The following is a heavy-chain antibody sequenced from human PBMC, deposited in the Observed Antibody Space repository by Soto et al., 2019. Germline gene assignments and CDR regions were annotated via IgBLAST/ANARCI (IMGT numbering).Heavy chain of an antibody. J-gene: IGHJ4*02. D-gene: IGHD3-10*01. Sequence: QVQLQESGPGLVKPSQTLSLTCTVSGGSISSGDYYWSWIRQPPGKGLEWIGYIYYSGSTYYNPSLKSRVTVSVDTSKNQFSLKRSSVPAADTAVYYCARVGGFGATTIDYWGQGTLVTVSS. CDR3: ARVGGFGATTIDY. CDR2: IYYSGST. CDR1: GGSISSGDYY. V-gene: IGHV4-30-4*01.